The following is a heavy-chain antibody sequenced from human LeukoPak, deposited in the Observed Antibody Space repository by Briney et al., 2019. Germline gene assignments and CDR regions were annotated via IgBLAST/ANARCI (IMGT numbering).Heavy chain of an antibody. CDR3: ARGGYYGSGNDFRFDP. V-gene: IGHV4-59*01. J-gene: IGHJ5*02. CDR1: GGSISSYY. D-gene: IGHD3-10*01. Sequence: ASETLSLTCTVSGGSISSYYWSWIRQPPGKGLEWIGYIYNSGSTNYNPSLKSRVTISVDTSKNQFSLKLNSVTAADTAVYYCARGGYYGSGNDFRFDPWGQGTLVTVSS. CDR2: IYNSGST.